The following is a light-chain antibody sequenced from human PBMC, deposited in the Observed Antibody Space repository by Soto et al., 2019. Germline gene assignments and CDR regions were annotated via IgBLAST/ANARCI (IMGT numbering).Light chain of an antibody. J-gene: IGLJ1*01. V-gene: IGLV2-23*01. CDR1: RSDVGGYNL. CDR3: CSYACVSTFV. CDR2: EAT. Sequence: QSALIQPASVSGSPGQSITISCTGTRSDVGGYNLVSWYQQIPGKAPTLIIYEATKRPSGVSNRFSGSKSDNTASLTISGLQADDEAEFYCCSYACVSTFVFGTGTKLTVL.